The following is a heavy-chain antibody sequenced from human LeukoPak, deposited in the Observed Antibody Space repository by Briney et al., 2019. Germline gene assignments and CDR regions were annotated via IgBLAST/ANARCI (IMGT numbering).Heavy chain of an antibody. D-gene: IGHD5-12*01. CDR1: GFTFSSYS. J-gene: IGHJ4*02. CDR2: ISSSSSCI. Sequence: GGSLRLSCAASGFTFSSYSMNWVRQAPGKGLEWVSSISSSSSCIYYADSVKGRFTISRDNAKNSLYLQMNSLRAEDTAVYYCGMDIVATRVFDYWGQGTLVTVSS. CDR3: GMDIVATRVFDY. V-gene: IGHV3-21*01.